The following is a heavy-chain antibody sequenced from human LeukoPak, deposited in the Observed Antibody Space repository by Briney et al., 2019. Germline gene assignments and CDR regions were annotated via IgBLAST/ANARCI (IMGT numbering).Heavy chain of an antibody. CDR1: GFTFSNYA. V-gene: IGHV3-23*01. CDR2: ISGSGGST. CDR3: SAFDI. Sequence: GGSLRLSCAASGFTFSNYAMNWVRQAPGKGLEWVSGISGSGGSTYYADSVKGRFTIFRDNSKNTLYLQMNSLRAEDTAVYYCSAFDIWGQGTMVTVSS. J-gene: IGHJ3*02.